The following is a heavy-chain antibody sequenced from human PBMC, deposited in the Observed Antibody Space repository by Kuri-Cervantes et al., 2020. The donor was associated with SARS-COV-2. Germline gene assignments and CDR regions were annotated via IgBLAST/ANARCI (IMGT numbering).Heavy chain of an antibody. J-gene: IGHJ6*02. CDR3: ASAPYYDFLTGHFSSEVLYGMDG. V-gene: IGHV1-69*13. Sequence: SVKVSCKASGGTFSSSVISWVRQAPGQGLEWMGGIIPIFATANYAQQFQGRVTITADQSTSTAYVELSSLRSEDTAVYYCASAPYYDFLTGHFSSEVLYGMDGWGQGTTVTVSS. CDR1: GGTFSSSV. D-gene: IGHD3-9*01. CDR2: IIPIFATA.